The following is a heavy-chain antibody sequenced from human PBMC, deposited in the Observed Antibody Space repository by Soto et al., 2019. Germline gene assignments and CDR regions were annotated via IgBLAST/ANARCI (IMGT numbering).Heavy chain of an antibody. V-gene: IGHV4-39*01. CDR3: ARHAFHSSGFTDY. D-gene: IGHD6-19*01. Sequence: SETLSLTCTVSGGSISSSNYFWGWIRQPPGKGLEWIGSMYYSGSTYYNPSLKSRVTISVDTSKNQFSLKLSSVTAADTAVYYCARHAFHSSGFTDYWGQGNLVTVSS. CDR2: MYYSGST. CDR1: GGSISSSNYF. J-gene: IGHJ4*02.